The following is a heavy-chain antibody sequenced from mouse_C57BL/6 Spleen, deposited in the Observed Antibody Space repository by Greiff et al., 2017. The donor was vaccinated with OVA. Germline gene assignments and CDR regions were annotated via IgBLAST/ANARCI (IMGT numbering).Heavy chain of an antibody. D-gene: IGHD2-3*01. Sequence: VMLVESGAELVKPGASVKISCKASGYAFSSYWMNWVKQRPGKGLEWIGQIYPGDGDTNYNGKFKGKATLTADKSSSTAYMQLSSLTSEDSAVYFCARRIYDGYYVFAYWGQGTLVTVSA. CDR3: ARRIYDGYYVFAY. J-gene: IGHJ3*01. V-gene: IGHV1-80*01. CDR2: IYPGDGDT. CDR1: GYAFSSYW.